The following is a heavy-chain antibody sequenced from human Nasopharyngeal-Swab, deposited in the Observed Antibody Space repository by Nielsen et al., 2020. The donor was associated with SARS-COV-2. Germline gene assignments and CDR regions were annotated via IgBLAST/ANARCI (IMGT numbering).Heavy chain of an antibody. CDR3: ARGGGDDYVWGSYNHYFDY. D-gene: IGHD3-16*01. Sequence: GGSLRLSCAASGFTVSSNYMRWVRQAPGKGLAWVSVIYSGGSTYYADSVKGRFTISRDNSKNTLYLQMNSLRAEDTAVYYCARGGGDDYVWGSYNHYFDYWGQGTLVTVSS. CDR1: GFTVSSNY. CDR2: IYSGGST. V-gene: IGHV3-53*01. J-gene: IGHJ4*02.